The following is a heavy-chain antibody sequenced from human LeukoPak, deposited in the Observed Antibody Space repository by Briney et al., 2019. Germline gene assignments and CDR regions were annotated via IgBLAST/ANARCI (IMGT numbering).Heavy chain of an antibody. D-gene: IGHD3-10*01. Sequence: GGSLRLSCAASGFTFSSYAMSWVRQAPGKGLEWVSAVTASAGNTYYADSIKGRFTISRDNSKNTLYLQVNSLRAEDTAVYYCAKGDYYGSGSTFKNGMDVWGQGTTVTVSS. J-gene: IGHJ6*02. CDR3: AKGDYYGSGSTFKNGMDV. CDR1: GFTFSSYA. CDR2: VTASAGNT. V-gene: IGHV3-23*01.